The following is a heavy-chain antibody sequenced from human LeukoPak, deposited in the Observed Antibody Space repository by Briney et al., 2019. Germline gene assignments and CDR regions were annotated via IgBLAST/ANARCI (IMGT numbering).Heavy chain of an antibody. CDR2: INQRRNT. CDR1: GGSFSGYY. J-gene: IGHJ2*01. Sequence: SETLSLTCAVYGGSFSGYYWSWIRQPPGKGLEWIGEINQRRNTNYNPSLKSRVTISIDTSKNQFSLKLSSVTAADTAVYYCARHGWHAWYFDLWGCGTLVTVSS. V-gene: IGHV4-34*01. CDR3: ARHGWHAWYFDL. D-gene: IGHD6-19*01.